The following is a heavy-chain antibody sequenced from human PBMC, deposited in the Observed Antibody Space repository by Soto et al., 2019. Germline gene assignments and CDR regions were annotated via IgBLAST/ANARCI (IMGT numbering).Heavy chain of an antibody. Sequence: SETLSLTCTVSGGSISSISYYWGWIRQPPGKGLEWIGSIYYSGSTYYNPSLKSRVTISVDTSKNQFSLKLSSVTAADTAVYYCASQGKIVEMATVDWGQGTLVTVSS. V-gene: IGHV4-39*01. CDR2: IYYSGST. CDR1: GGSISSISYY. J-gene: IGHJ4*02. D-gene: IGHD4-4*01. CDR3: ASQGKIVEMATVD.